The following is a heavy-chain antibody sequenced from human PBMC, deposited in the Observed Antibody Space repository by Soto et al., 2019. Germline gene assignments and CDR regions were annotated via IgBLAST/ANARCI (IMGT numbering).Heavy chain of an antibody. Sequence: SGPPPVNPTQTLTLTCTFSGFSLSTSGMCVSWIRQPPGKALEWLALIDWDDDKYYSTSLKTRLTISKDTSKNQVVLTMTNMDTVDTATYYCARILGASNYHYYRMDVRGQRTTVIVYS. CDR3: ARILGASNYHYYRMDV. CDR2: IDWDDDK. D-gene: IGHD2-15*01. J-gene: IGHJ6*02. V-gene: IGHV2-70*01. CDR1: GFSLSTSGMC.